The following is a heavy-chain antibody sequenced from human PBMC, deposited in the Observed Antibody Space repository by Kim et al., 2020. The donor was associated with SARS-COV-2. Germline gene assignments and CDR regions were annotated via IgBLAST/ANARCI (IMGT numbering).Heavy chain of an antibody. Sequence: GGSLRLSCAASGFTFSSYEMNWVRQAPGKGLEWVSYISSSGSTIYYADSVKGRFTISRDNAKNSLYLQMNSLRAEDTAVYYCARDRYDLGCDYWGQGTLVTVSS. J-gene: IGHJ4*02. CDR2: ISSSGSTI. CDR3: ARDRYDLGCDY. V-gene: IGHV3-48*03. CDR1: GFTFSSYE. D-gene: IGHD3-16*01.